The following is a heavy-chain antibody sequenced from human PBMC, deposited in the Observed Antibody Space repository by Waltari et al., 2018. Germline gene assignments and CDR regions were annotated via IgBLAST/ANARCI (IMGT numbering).Heavy chain of an antibody. CDR1: GYTFTDYY. Sequence: EVQLVQSGAEVKKPEATVKISCQASGYTFTDYYMHWVQQAPGKGLEWMGRVDPEDGETIYAEKFQGRVTITADTSTDTAYMELSSLRSEDTAVYYCNKGGATTDTGDYWGQGTLVTVSS. D-gene: IGHD1-26*01. CDR3: NKGGATTDTGDY. CDR2: VDPEDGET. J-gene: IGHJ4*02. V-gene: IGHV1-69-2*01.